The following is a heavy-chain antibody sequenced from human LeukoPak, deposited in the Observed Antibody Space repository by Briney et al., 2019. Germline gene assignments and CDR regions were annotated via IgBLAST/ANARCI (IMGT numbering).Heavy chain of an antibody. CDR3: ASTGHSYGFDY. D-gene: IGHD5-18*01. CDR2: IYYSGST. CDR1: GGSISSYY. V-gene: IGHV4-59*01. J-gene: IGHJ4*02. Sequence: SETLSLTCTVSGGSISSYYWSWIRQPPGKGLEWIGYIYYSGSTNYNPSLKSRVTISVDTSKNQFSLKLSSVTAAVTAVYYCASTGHSYGFDYWGQGTLVTVSS.